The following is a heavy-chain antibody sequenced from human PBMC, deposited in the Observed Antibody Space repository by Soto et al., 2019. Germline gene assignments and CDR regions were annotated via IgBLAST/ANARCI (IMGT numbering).Heavy chain of an antibody. CDR2: VKNNGGAT. Sequence: EVQLVESGGDLVKPGGSLRLSCAASGFIFSHAWFHWVRQPPGKGLELVGRVKNNGGATDYAASVKGRFTISRDDSNDTVYLQMGSLRTEDTAIYYCAADLGPAYDSNNWFDPWGQGTLVTVSS. CDR1: GFIFSHAW. D-gene: IGHD2-21*01. CDR3: AADLGPAYDSNNWFDP. V-gene: IGHV3-15*07. J-gene: IGHJ5*02.